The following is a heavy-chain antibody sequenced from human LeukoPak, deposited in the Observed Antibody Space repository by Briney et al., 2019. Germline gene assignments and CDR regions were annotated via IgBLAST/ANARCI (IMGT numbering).Heavy chain of an antibody. J-gene: IGHJ4*02. CDR2: VYTSGST. CDR1: GGSISSYY. V-gene: IGHV4-59*08. Sequence: SETLSLTCTVSGGSISSYYWSWIRQPPGKGLEWIGYVYTSGSTNYNPSLKSRVTMSVDTSKNQFSLKLSSVTAADTAVYYCARHPLGAGGGYFDYWGQGTLVTASS. CDR3: ARHPLGAGGGYFDY. D-gene: IGHD1-26*01.